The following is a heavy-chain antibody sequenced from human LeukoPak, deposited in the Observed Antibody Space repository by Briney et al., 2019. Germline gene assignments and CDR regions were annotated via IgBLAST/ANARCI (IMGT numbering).Heavy chain of an antibody. D-gene: IGHD3-10*01. V-gene: IGHV3-30*18. CDR1: GFTFSSYG. CDR3: AKDSGFGELSLHPDY. CDR2: ISYDGSNK. J-gene: IGHJ4*02. Sequence: HAGGSLRLSCAASGFTFSSYGMHWVRQAPGKGLEWVAVISYDGSNKYYADSVKGRFTISRDNSKNTLYLQMNSLRAEDTAVYYCAKDSGFGELSLHPDYWGQGTLVTVSS.